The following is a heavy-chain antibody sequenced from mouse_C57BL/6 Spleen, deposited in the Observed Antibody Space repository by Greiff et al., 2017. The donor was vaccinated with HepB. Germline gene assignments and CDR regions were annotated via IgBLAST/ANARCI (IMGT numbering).Heavy chain of an antibody. V-gene: IGHV1-59*01. CDR1: GYTFTSYW. D-gene: IGHD2-4*01. J-gene: IGHJ3*01. Sequence: QVQLQQPGAELVRPGTSVKLSCKASGYTFTSYWMHWVKQRPGQGLEWIGVIDPSDSYTNYNHKFKGKATLTVDTSSSTAYMQLSSLTSEDSAVYYCARPYDYGAWFAYWGQETLVTVSA. CDR3: ARPYDYGAWFAY. CDR2: IDPSDSYT.